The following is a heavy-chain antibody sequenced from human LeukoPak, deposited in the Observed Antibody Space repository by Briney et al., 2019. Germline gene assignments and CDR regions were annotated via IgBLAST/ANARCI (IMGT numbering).Heavy chain of an antibody. CDR1: GYTFTGYY. J-gene: IGHJ4*02. Sequence: ASVKVSCKASGYTFTGYYMHWVRQAPGQGLEWMGWINPNSGGTNYAQKFQGRVTMTRDTSISTAYMELSRLRSDDTAVYYCARSETGYSSGWLRWALYYFDYWGQGTLVTVSS. D-gene: IGHD6-19*01. V-gene: IGHV1-2*02. CDR3: ARSETGYSSGWLRWALYYFDY. CDR2: INPNSGGT.